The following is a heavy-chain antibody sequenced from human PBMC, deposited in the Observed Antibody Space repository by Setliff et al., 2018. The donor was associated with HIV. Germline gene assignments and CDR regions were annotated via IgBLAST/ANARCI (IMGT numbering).Heavy chain of an antibody. V-gene: IGHV3-53*01. Sequence: GGSLRLSCAASGFTFSNYWMDWVRQAPGKGLEWVSTIYSDGSTYHADSVKGRFTISRDNARTSLFLEMRSLRDEDTAVYLCANLWELGAWGQGTLVTVSS. D-gene: IGHD3-16*01. CDR1: GFTFSNYW. J-gene: IGHJ5*02. CDR2: IYSDGST. CDR3: ANLWELGA.